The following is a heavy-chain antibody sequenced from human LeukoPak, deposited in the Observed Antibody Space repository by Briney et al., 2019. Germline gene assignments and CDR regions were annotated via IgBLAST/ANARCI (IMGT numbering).Heavy chain of an antibody. CDR3: AALLSGSYLFDY. D-gene: IGHD1-26*01. CDR2: IYYSGST. Sequence: SETLSLTCTVSGGSISSYYWSWIRQPPGKGLEWIGYIYYSGSTNYNPSLKSRVTISVDTSKNQFSLKLSSVTAADTAVYYCAALLSGSYLFDYWGQGTLATVSS. V-gene: IGHV4-59*01. CDR1: GGSISSYY. J-gene: IGHJ4*02.